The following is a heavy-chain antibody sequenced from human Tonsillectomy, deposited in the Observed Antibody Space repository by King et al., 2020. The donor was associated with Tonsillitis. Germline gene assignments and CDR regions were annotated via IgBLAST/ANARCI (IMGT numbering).Heavy chain of an antibody. J-gene: IGHJ4*02. CDR1: GFSFSSYV. V-gene: IGHV3-23*04. CDR2: INGNGYDT. CDR3: ATDLCGGDCYWNFDY. Sequence: VQLVESGGGVVQPGGSLRLSCAASGFSFSSYVMTWVRQSPGKGLEWVSAINGNGYDTYYADSVRGRFTISRDNSKNTLYLQMNSLRAEDTAVYYCATDLCGGDCYWNFDYWGQGTLVTVSS. D-gene: IGHD2-21*02.